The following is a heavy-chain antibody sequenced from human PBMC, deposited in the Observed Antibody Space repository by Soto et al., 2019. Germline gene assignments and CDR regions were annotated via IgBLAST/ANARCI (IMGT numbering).Heavy chain of an antibody. Sequence: QDQLVQSGAEVKKPGSSVKVSCKASGGTFSSHTFSWVRQAPGQGLEWMGRIIPALGTATYAQKFQGRVTITADESAPTAYMELNSLRSEDTSVYYCARPDFGDYWYFDLWGRGTLVTVSS. J-gene: IGHJ2*01. V-gene: IGHV1-69*08. D-gene: IGHD4-17*01. CDR2: IIPALGTA. CDR1: GGTFSSHT. CDR3: ARPDFGDYWYFDL.